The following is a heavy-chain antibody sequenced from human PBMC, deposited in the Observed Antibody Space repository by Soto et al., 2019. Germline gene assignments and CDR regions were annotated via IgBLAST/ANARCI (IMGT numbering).Heavy chain of an antibody. J-gene: IGHJ6*02. CDR1: GGSISSGGYY. CDR3: AIGSTSLGMDV. D-gene: IGHD2-2*01. Sequence: QVQLQESGPGLVKPSQTLSLTCTVSGGSISSGGYYWSWIRQHPGKGLEWIGYMYYSGSTYYNPYLKSRVTISVATSKNQFSLKRSSVTAADTAVYYCAIGSTSLGMDVWGQGTTVTVSS. V-gene: IGHV4-31*03. CDR2: MYYSGST.